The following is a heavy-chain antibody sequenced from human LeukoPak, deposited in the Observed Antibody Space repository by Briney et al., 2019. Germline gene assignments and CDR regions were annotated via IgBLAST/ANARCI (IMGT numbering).Heavy chain of an antibody. CDR2: ISWNSGSI. J-gene: IGHJ4*02. CDR1: GFTFDDYA. Sequence: PGGSLRLSCAASGFTFDDYAMHWVRQAPGKGLEWVSGISWNSGSIGYADSVKGRFTISRDNAKNTLYLQMNSLRAEDTAVYYCAKDEGYDSSGYGFDYWGQGTLVTVSS. CDR3: AKDEGYDSSGYGFDY. D-gene: IGHD3-22*01. V-gene: IGHV3-9*01.